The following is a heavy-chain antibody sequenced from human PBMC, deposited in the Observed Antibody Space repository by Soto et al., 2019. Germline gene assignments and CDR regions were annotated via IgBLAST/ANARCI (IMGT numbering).Heavy chain of an antibody. CDR3: ARGGSGRYDY. Sequence: EVPLVESGGGLVQPGGSLRLSCAASGFTVSGNYMSWVRQAPGKELEWVSVMYIDGSTYYAESVKGRFTISRHNSKNTLYLQMNSLRGDDTAVYYCARGGSGRYDYWGQGTLVTVSS. V-gene: IGHV3-53*04. D-gene: IGHD1-26*01. CDR2: MYIDGST. J-gene: IGHJ4*02. CDR1: GFTVSGNY.